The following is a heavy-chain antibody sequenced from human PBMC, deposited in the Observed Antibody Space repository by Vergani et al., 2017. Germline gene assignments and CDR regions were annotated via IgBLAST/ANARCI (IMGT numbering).Heavy chain of an antibody. CDR3: AKYISCWPEYYYYYYGMDV. Sequence: EVQLVESGGVVVQPGGSLRLSCAASGFTFDDYTMHWVRQAPGKGLEWVSLISWDGGSTYYADSVKGRFTISRDNSKNSLYLQMNSLRTEDTALYYCAKYISCWPEYYYYYYGMDVWGQGTTVTVSS. CDR2: ISWDGGST. D-gene: IGHD6-19*01. V-gene: IGHV3-43*01. J-gene: IGHJ6*02. CDR1: GFTFDDYT.